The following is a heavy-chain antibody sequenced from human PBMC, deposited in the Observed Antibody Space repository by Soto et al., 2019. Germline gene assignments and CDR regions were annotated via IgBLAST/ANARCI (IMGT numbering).Heavy chain of an antibody. CDR3: ARASPLRPGSLTKWFDP. V-gene: IGHV4-39*07. D-gene: IGHD2-8*01. CDR2: FFIGGNT. J-gene: IGHJ5*02. CDR1: GGSISSSTYY. Sequence: SETLSLTCTVSGGSISSSTYYWGWMRQPPGKGLEWIASFFIGGNTHYNPSLKSRVTISVDTSKNQFSLKLSSVTAADTAVYYCARASPLRPGSLTKWFDPWGQGPLVTVSS.